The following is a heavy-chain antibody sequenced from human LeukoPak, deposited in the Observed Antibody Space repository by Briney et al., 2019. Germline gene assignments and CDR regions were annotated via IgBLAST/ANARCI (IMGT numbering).Heavy chain of an antibody. CDR2: IRYDSSNN. D-gene: IGHD3-10*01. CDR1: GVTFNRYG. CDR3: ATYYYASGKYYSAISP. V-gene: IGHV3-30*02. Sequence: PGGSLRLSCAASGVTFNRYGRRWVRQAPGKGLEWVAFIRYDSSNNKFAKSVKGRFSISKDNSINTVHLQMAGVRPADSPLYFCATYYYASGKYYSAISPCGQGTLVTVSS. J-gene: IGHJ5*02.